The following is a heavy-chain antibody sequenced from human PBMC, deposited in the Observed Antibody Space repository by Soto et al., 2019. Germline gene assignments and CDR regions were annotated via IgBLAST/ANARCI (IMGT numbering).Heavy chain of an antibody. V-gene: IGHV4-39*07. D-gene: IGHD6-13*01. CDR2: IYSSGST. CDR3: ATNVHGISWFFSWFDT. CDR1: SDSVSSSSYT. J-gene: IGHJ5*02. Sequence: PSETLSLTCTVSSDSVSSSSYTWGWIRQPPGKGLEWIGCIYSSGSTYYNPSLNSRVTVSVDTSKNQFSLKLTSVTAADTAVYYCATNVHGISWFFSWFDTWGQGALVTVSS.